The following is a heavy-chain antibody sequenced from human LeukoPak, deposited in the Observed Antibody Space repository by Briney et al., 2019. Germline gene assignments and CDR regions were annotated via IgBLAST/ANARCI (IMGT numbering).Heavy chain of an antibody. D-gene: IGHD1-14*01. CDR2: ISKSGGDT. Sequence: GGSLRLSCAASGFTFSDYYMIWIRQAPGKGLEWVSYISKSGGDTNYADSVKGRFTISRDNGKNSLYLQMNSLRAEDTAVYYCAKDGKKWQEPLESWGQGTLVIVSS. CDR3: AKDGKKWQEPLES. CDR1: GFTFSDYY. V-gene: IGHV3-11*05. J-gene: IGHJ4*02.